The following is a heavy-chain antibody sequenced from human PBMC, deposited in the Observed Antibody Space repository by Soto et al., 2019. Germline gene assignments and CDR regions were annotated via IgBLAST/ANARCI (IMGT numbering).Heavy chain of an antibody. CDR3: TNHTGYSHGFGY. D-gene: IGHD6-13*01. CDR1: GFTFSGSA. Sequence: HPGGSLRLSCAASGFTFSGSAMHWVRQASGKGLEWVGRIRGKANSYATAYAASVKGRFTISRDDSKNMAYLQMNSLKTEDTAVYYCTNHTGYSHGFGYWGQGTLVTVSS. CDR2: IRGKANSYAT. J-gene: IGHJ4*02. V-gene: IGHV3-73*01.